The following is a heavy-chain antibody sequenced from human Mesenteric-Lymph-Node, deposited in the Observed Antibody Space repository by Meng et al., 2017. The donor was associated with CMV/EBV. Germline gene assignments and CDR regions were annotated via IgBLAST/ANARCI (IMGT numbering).Heavy chain of an antibody. Sequence: GGSLRLSCAASGFTFSSYEMNWVRQAPGKGLEWVSYISSSGSTIYYADSVKGRFTISRDNAKNSLYLQMNSLRAEDTAVYYCARRSGWSGYYFDYWGQGTLVTV. J-gene: IGHJ4*02. V-gene: IGHV3-48*03. CDR1: GFTFSSYE. CDR3: ARRSGWSGYYFDY. D-gene: IGHD6-19*01. CDR2: ISSSGSTI.